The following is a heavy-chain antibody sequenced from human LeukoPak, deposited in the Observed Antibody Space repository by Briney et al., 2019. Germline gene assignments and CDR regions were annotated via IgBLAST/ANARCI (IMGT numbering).Heavy chain of an antibody. Sequence: ASVKVSCKASGYTLTSYDINWVRQATGQGLEWMGWMNPNSGNTGYAQKFQGRVTMTRNTSISAAYMELSSLRSEDTAVYYCARTTDDFWSGYYTSLTNYYYYYMDVWGKGTTVTVSS. V-gene: IGHV1-8*01. D-gene: IGHD3-3*01. CDR2: MNPNSGNT. CDR3: ARTTDDFWSGYYTSLTNYYYYYMDV. J-gene: IGHJ6*03. CDR1: GYTLTSYD.